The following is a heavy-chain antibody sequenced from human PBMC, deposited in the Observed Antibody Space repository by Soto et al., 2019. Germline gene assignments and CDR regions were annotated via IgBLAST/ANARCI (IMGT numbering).Heavy chain of an antibody. Sequence: SETLSLTXAVYGGSFSGYYWSWIRQPPGKGLEWIGEINHSGSTNYNPSLKSRVTISVDTSKNQFSLKLSSVTAADTAVYYCARSELNGVCYYDYWGQGTLVTVSS. CDR2: INHSGST. V-gene: IGHV4-34*01. D-gene: IGHD2-8*01. CDR3: ARSELNGVCYYDY. CDR1: GGSFSGYY. J-gene: IGHJ4*02.